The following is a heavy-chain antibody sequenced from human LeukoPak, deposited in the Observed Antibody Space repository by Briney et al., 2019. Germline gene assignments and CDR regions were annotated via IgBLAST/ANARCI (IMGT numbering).Heavy chain of an antibody. Sequence: SETLSLTCSVSGYYINTDSSWGWLRHSPGKGLEWIGTISHTGNTYRNPSLRSRVTISSDTSKNQFSLKLSSVTAADTAVYYCARKTVLAVLGAYDYWGQGTLVTVSS. J-gene: IGHJ4*02. CDR2: ISHTGNT. CDR1: GYYINTDSS. V-gene: IGHV4-38-2*02. CDR3: ARKTVLAVLGAYDY. D-gene: IGHD3-16*01.